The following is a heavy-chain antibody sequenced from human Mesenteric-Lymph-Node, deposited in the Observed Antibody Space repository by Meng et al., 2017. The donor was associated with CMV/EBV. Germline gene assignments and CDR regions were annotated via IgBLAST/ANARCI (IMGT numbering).Heavy chain of an antibody. V-gene: IGHV1-69*06. Sequence: CKASGGTFSSYAISWVRQAPGQGLEWMGGIIPIFGTANYAQKFQGRVTITADKSTSTAYMELSSLRSEDTAVYYCARVAVAGGLVDYWGQGTLVTVSS. CDR1: GGTFSSYA. D-gene: IGHD6-19*01. J-gene: IGHJ4*02. CDR3: ARVAVAGGLVDY. CDR2: IIPIFGTA.